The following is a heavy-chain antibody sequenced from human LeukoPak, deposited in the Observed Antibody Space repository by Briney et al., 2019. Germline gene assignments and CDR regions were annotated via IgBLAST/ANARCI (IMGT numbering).Heavy chain of an antibody. CDR2: ISYDGSNK. J-gene: IGHJ6*02. D-gene: IGHD2/OR15-2a*01. V-gene: IGHV3-30*04. CDR1: AFVFSDYP. CDR3: ARDHENSYYYYGMDV. Sequence: GGSLRLSCSASAFVFSDYPLHWIRQSPGKGLEWVAVISYDGSNKYYADSVKGRFTISRDNSKNTLYLQMNSLRAEDTAVYYCARDHENSYYYYGMDVWGQGTTVTVSS.